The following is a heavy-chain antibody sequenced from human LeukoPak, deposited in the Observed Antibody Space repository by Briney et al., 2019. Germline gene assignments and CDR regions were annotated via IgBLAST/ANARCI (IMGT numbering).Heavy chain of an antibody. Sequence: PSETPSLTCAVYGGSFSRYYWSWIRQPPGKGLEWIGEINHSGSTNYNPSLKSRVTISVDTSKNQFSLKLSSVTAADTAVYYCARTTHLFDYWGQGTLVTVSS. V-gene: IGHV4-34*01. D-gene: IGHD2-15*01. CDR3: ARTTHLFDY. CDR2: INHSGST. J-gene: IGHJ4*02. CDR1: GGSFSRYY.